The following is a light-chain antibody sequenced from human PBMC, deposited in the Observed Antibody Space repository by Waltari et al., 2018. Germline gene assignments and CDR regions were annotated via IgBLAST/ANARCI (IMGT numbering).Light chain of an antibody. Sequence: DIQLTQSPSSLSASVGNEVTITCQASQDISNYLNWYQQKPGKAPKLLIYDASNLETGVPSRFSGSGSGTDFTFTISSLQPEDIATYYCQQYDNLPLTFGGGTKVEIK. V-gene: IGKV1-33*01. CDR3: QQYDNLPLT. J-gene: IGKJ4*01. CDR1: QDISNY. CDR2: DAS.